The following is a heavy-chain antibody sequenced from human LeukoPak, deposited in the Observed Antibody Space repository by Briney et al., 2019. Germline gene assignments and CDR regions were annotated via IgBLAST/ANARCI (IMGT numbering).Heavy chain of an antibody. CDR2: INPNSGGT. V-gene: IGHV1-2*02. CDR3: ARGNNWGPDS. D-gene: IGHD7-27*01. CDR1: GYTFTGYY. Sequence: ASVKVSCKASGYTFTGYYMHWVRQAPGQGLEWMGWINPNSGGTNYAQKFQGRVTMTRDTSISTVYMELNRLTSDDTATYYCARGNNWGPDSWGQGTLVTVSS. J-gene: IGHJ4*02.